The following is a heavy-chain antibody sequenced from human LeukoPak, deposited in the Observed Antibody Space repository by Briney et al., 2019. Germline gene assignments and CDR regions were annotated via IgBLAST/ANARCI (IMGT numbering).Heavy chain of an antibody. V-gene: IGHV4-34*01. Sequence: PSETLSLTCAVYGGSFSGYYWSWIRQPPGKGLEWSGEINHSGSTYYNPSLKSRVTISVDTSKNQFSLKLSSVTAADTAVYYCARAGVAGVLDAFDIWGQGTMVTVSS. CDR1: GGSFSGYY. CDR2: INHSGST. D-gene: IGHD6-19*01. J-gene: IGHJ3*02. CDR3: ARAGVAGVLDAFDI.